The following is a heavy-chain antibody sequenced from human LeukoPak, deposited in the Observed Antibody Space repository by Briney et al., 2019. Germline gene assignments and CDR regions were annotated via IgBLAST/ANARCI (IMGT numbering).Heavy chain of an antibody. J-gene: IGHJ3*02. CDR3: ARGGRGSAAVVAPRSFDI. CDR1: GFTFSSYS. Sequence: GGSLRLSCAASGFTFSSYSMNWVRQAPGKGLEWVSVTYTGGNSYYADSVKGRFIISRDISKNTLYLQMNSLRAEDSALYYCARGGRGSAAVVAPRSFDIWGQGTMVTVSS. V-gene: IGHV3-53*01. D-gene: IGHD3-22*01. CDR2: TYTGGNS.